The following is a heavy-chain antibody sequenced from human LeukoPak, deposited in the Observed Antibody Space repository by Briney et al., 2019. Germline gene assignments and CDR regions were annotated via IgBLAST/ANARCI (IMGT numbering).Heavy chain of an antibody. J-gene: IGHJ6*03. V-gene: IGHV4-61*02. CDR2: IYTSGST. CDR3: ARGAVYSSSWYYYYYMDV. Sequence: SETLSLTCTVSGGSISSGSYYWSWIRQPAGKGLEWIGRIYTSGSTNYNPSLKSRVTISVDTSKNQFSLKLSSVTAADTAVYYCARGAVYSSSWYYYYYMDVWGKGTTVTISS. D-gene: IGHD6-13*01. CDR1: GGSISSGSYY.